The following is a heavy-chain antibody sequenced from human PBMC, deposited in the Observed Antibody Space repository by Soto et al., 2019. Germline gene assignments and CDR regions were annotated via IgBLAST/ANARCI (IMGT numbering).Heavy chain of an antibody. V-gene: IGHV4-34*01. CDR1: GLSLSGYY. D-gene: IGHD3-3*01. Sequence: PSETLSLTCAVYGLSLSGYYWSWIRQPPGKGLEWIGEINHSGSTNYSPSLKSRVTILVDTSKNQFSLQLSSVTAADTAMYYCARGDFAWEPSTDYWGQGTLVTVS. CDR2: INHSGST. CDR3: ARGDFAWEPSTDY. J-gene: IGHJ4*02.